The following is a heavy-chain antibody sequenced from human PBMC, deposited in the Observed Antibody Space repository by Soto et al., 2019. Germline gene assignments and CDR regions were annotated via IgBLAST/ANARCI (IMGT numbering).Heavy chain of an antibody. J-gene: IGHJ4*02. CDR2: ISGNSLDV. V-gene: IGHV3-11*06. CDR3: TKGGRITSYYWYD. Sequence: AGGSLRLSCAASAFVFSDYQMTWIRHTPGKGFEWLSQISGNSLDVRYTYSVRGRFTVTRDNGRNLMFLDLNRVRAEDSGIYYCTKGGRITSYYWYDWGPGTRVTVSS. CDR1: AFVFSDYQ. D-gene: IGHD2-2*01.